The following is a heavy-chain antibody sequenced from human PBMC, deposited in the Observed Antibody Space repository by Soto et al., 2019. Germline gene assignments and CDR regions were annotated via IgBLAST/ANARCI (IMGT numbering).Heavy chain of an antibody. J-gene: IGHJ4*02. V-gene: IGHV3-7*03. Sequence: EVQLVESGGGLVQPGGSLRLSCAASGFTFSSYWMNWVRQAPGKGLEWVANIKEDGSEKNYVDSVKGRFIISRDNAKESLFLQMNSLRPEDTAVYYCARGQYGGKGYWGQGTLVTVSS. CDR2: IKEDGSEK. CDR1: GFTFSSYW. CDR3: ARGQYGGKGY. D-gene: IGHD2-15*01.